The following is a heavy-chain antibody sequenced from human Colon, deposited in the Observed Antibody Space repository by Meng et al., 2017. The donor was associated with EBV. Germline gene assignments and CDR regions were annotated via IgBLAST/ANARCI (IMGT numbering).Heavy chain of an antibody. Sequence: GGGVVQLGKSLRLSWAASGLIFSSYGMHCVRQAQGKGLEWVAVIWYDGNNKYYGDSVKGRFTISKDNSKNTVYLEMNSLRAEDTAVYYCAREGDLTAVDYWGQGTLVTVSS. CDR2: IWYDGNNK. CDR3: AREGDLTAVDY. CDR1: GLIFSSYG. V-gene: IGHV3-33*01. D-gene: IGHD3-16*01. J-gene: IGHJ4*02.